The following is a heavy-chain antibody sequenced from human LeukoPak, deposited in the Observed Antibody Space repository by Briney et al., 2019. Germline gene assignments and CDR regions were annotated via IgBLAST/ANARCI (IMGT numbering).Heavy chain of an antibody. CDR1: GFTFSSYE. J-gene: IGHJ4*02. CDR2: ISSSGSTI. CDR3: ANVRAEIWFGEYKGDY. V-gene: IGHV3-48*03. Sequence: GGSLRLSCAASGFTFSSYEMNWVRQAPGKGLEWVSYISSSGSTIYYADSVKGRFTISRDNAKNSLYLQMDSLRAEDTALYRCANVRAEIWFGEYKGDYWGQGTLVTVSS. D-gene: IGHD3-10*01.